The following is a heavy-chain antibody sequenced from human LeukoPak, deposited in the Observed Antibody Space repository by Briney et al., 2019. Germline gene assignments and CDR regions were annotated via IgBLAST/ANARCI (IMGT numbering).Heavy chain of an antibody. CDR1: GFTFSDYY. J-gene: IGHJ4*02. CDR3: ARVSGYSYGSKGPLDY. D-gene: IGHD5-18*01. Sequence: GGSLRLSCAASGFTFSDYYMSWIRQAPGKGLEWVLYISSSSSYTNYADSVKGRFTISRDNAKNSLYLQMNSLRAEDTAVYYCARVSGYSYGSKGPLDYWGQGTLVTVSS. CDR2: ISSSSSYT. V-gene: IGHV3-11*06.